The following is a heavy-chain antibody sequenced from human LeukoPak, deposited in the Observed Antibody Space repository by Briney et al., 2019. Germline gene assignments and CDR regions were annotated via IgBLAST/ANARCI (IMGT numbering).Heavy chain of an antibody. CDR2: IESNGLA. CDR1: GFTFSSYW. J-gene: IGHJ5*01. V-gene: IGHV3-74*01. Sequence: GGSLRLSCAASGFTFSSYWMHWVRQTPGKGLMWVSRIESNGLALYADSVRDRFTISRDNAKNTVYLQMNSLRADDTAMCYCARAVTYFYGSVTYDWFESWGQGTLVTVSS. D-gene: IGHD3-10*01. CDR3: ARAVTYFYGSVTYDWFES.